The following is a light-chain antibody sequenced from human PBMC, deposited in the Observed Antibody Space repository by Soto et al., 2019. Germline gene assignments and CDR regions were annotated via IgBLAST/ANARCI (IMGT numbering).Light chain of an antibody. CDR3: QQLSRYPLT. J-gene: IGKJ4*01. Sequence: DIQFTQSPSFMSASVGYRFPITCRASQGISSYLAWFQQKPGRAPNLLIYGASTLQSGVPSRFSGSGSETEFSLTIRALQPEDFATYYCQQLSRYPLTFGGGTTGDIK. V-gene: IGKV1-9*01. CDR1: QGISSY. CDR2: GAS.